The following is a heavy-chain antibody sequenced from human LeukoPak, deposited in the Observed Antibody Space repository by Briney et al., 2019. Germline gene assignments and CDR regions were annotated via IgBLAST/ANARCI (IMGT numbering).Heavy chain of an antibody. V-gene: IGHV3-23*01. CDR3: AEDGLWQWLSL. J-gene: IGHJ4*02. D-gene: IGHD6-19*01. Sequence: GGSLRLSCAASGFTFGSYAMSWVRQAPGKGLEWVSGITGSGGSTYYADSVEGRFSISRDNSKNTLYLQMSSLRVEDSALYHCAEDGLWQWLSLWGQGTLVTVSS. CDR2: ITGSGGST. CDR1: GFTFGSYA.